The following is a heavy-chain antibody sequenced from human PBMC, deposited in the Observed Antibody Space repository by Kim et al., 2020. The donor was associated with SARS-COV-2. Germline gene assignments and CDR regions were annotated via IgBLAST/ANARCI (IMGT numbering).Heavy chain of an antibody. CDR1: GGSISSSAYY. Sequence: SETLSLTCTVSGGSISSSAYYSSVFYWAWIHQSPGKGMEWIGTISYYSGTWYNPSLKCRVTMSVDTSKKQFSLKLTSMTAWDSAVYFCARSSDYSVQSRFAPWDRGTLDPVS. D-gene: IGHD4-4*01. CDR3: ARSSDYSVQSRFAP. J-gene: IGHJ5*02. V-gene: IGHV4-39*07. CDR2: ISYYSGT.